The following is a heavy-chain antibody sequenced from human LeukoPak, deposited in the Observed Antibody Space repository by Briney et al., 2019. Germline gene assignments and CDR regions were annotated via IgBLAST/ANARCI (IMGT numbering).Heavy chain of an antibody. D-gene: IGHD3-10*01. V-gene: IGHV4-59*01. CDR1: GGSMSGFF. CDR2: IYYSGSST. Sequence: SETLSLTCTVSGGSMSGFFWTWIRQPPGRELEWIGSIYYSGSSTKYNPSLKSRDTISVDTSKSQFSLTLNSATAADTAVYYCARTSRHFYGSGTNLTPWPAGMDVWGQGTTVTVSS. J-gene: IGHJ6*02. CDR3: ARTSRHFYGSGTNLTPWPAGMDV.